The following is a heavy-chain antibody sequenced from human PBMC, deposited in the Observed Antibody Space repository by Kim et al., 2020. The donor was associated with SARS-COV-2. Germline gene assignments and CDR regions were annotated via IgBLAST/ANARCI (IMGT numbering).Heavy chain of an antibody. Sequence: SETLSLTCTVSGGSISSSSYYWGWIRQPPGKGLEWIGSIYYSGSTYYNPSLKSRVTISVDTSKNQFSLKLSSVTAADTAVYYCARLNYSSSSRFMYYFDYWGQGTLVTVSS. J-gene: IGHJ4*02. V-gene: IGHV4-39*01. D-gene: IGHD6-6*01. CDR1: GGSISSSSYY. CDR3: ARLNYSSSSRFMYYFDY. CDR2: IYYSGST.